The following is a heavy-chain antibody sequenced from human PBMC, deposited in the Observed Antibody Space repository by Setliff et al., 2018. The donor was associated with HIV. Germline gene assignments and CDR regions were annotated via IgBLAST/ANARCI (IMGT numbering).Heavy chain of an antibody. CDR2: IYPADSDT. D-gene: IGHD3-10*01. V-gene: IGHV5-51*01. J-gene: IGHJ4*02. CDR1: GYSFTSYW. Sequence: PGESPKISCKGSGYSFTSYWIAWLRQMPGKGLEWVGIIYPADSDTRYSLSFQGQVTISADKSFSTAYLQWSSLKASDTAMYYCARHGQYGSGSYYNRPFDYWGQGTLVTVSS. CDR3: ARHGQYGSGSYYNRPFDY.